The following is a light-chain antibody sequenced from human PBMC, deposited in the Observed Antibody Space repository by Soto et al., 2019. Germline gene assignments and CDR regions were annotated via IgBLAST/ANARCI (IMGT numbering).Light chain of an antibody. V-gene: IGLV1-44*01. CDR3: AAWDDSLKAV. Sequence: QSVLTQPPSASGTPGQRVTISCSGSSSNIGSNTVNWYQQLPGTAPKLLIYSNNQRPSGVPDRFSGSKSGTSASLVISGLQSEDEADYYCAAWDDSLKAVFGGGTKLTVL. CDR1: SSNIGSNT. CDR2: SNN. J-gene: IGLJ2*01.